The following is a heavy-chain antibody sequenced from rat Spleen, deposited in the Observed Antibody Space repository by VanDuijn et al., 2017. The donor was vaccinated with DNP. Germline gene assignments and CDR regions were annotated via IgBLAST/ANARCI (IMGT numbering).Heavy chain of an antibody. CDR2: ITYSGST. J-gene: IGHJ2*01. CDR1: GYTITSGY. Sequence: EVQLQESGPGLVKPSQSLSLTCSVTGYTITSGYDWTWIRKFPGNKMEWMGYITYSGSTNYNPSFRSRISITRDTSKNHFFLQLNSINAEDTATYYCASSSFDYWGQGVMVTVSS. CDR3: ASSSFDY. V-gene: IGHV3-4*01.